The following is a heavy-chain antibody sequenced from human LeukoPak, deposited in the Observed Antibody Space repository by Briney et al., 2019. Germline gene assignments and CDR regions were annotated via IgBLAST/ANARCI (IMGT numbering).Heavy chain of an antibody. J-gene: IGHJ6*04. CDR3: ARDSLWRGEAGSYYYQGMDV. CDR2: IYYSGST. D-gene: IGHD3-10*01. CDR1: GGSVSSGSNY. Sequence: SETLSLTCTVSGGSVSSGSNYWSWIRQPPGKGLEWIGYIYYSGSTNYNPSLKSRVTISVDTSKNQFSLKLSSVTAADTAVYYGARDSLWRGEAGSYYYQGMDVWGKGTAVTVSS. V-gene: IGHV4-61*01.